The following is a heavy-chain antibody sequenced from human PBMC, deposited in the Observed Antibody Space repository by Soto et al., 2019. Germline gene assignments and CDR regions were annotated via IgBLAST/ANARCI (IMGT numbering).Heavy chain of an antibody. V-gene: IGHV4-59*01. D-gene: IGHD3-16*01. CDR1: GGSISNYY. CDR3: ASGGNWFDP. Sequence: SETLSLTCNVSGGSISNYYWTWVRQSPEKGLEWIGYMYYNGNINYNPSLKSRVTISIDTSKNQSSLTLKSVTAADTAVYYCASGGNWFDPWGQGVLVTVSS. J-gene: IGHJ5*02. CDR2: MYYNGNI.